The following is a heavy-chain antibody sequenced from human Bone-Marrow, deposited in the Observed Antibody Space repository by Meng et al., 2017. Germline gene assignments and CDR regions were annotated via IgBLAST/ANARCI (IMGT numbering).Heavy chain of an antibody. CDR1: GFRVTDAW. CDR2: INSNSDGGTT. Sequence: GESLKISCVASGFRVTDAWMSWVRQAPGKGLEWVGRINSNSDGGTTDYAAPVKGRFTISRDDSKNTLYLQMNSLITEDTAVYFCATGAAAADHWGQGTLVTGAS. D-gene: IGHD6-13*01. V-gene: IGHV3-15*01. J-gene: IGHJ4*02. CDR3: ATGAAAADH.